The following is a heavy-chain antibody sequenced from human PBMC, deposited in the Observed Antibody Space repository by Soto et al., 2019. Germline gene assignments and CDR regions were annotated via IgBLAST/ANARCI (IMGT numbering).Heavy chain of an antibody. CDR3: AHGSCFGADCYPNPYFDF. D-gene: IGHD2-21*02. V-gene: IGHV2-5*02. Sequence: QITLKESGPTLVKPTQTLTLTCTFSGFSLSTTEEGVGWIRQPPGKAPEWLALIYWDDDKRYSPSLKTRLTITKDTSKTQVVLTVTNVDPVDTATYYCAHGSCFGADCYPNPYFDFLGQGILVTVSS. CDR2: IYWDDDK. J-gene: IGHJ4*02. CDR1: GFSLSTTEEG.